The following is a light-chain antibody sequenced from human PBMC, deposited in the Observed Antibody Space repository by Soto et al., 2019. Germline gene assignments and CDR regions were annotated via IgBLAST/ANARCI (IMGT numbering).Light chain of an antibody. CDR1: QSLSSGY. Sequence: EFVLTQSPGTLSLSPGERATLSFSASQSLSSGYLAWYQQKPGQAPRLLIYGSSSRATGTPDRFSGSGSGTDFTLTVSRLEPEDFAVYYCQQYGTSPQTFGQGTKVDIK. J-gene: IGKJ1*01. V-gene: IGKV3-20*01. CDR2: GSS. CDR3: QQYGTSPQT.